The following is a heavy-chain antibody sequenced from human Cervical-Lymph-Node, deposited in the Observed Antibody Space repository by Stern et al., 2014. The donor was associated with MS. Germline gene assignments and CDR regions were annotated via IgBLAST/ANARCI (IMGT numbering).Heavy chain of an antibody. Sequence: VQLVQSGPGLVKPSQTLSLTCTVSGGSISSGSDYWSWIRQPVGKGLEWIGRIHTSGHAYYTSSLTIRVTISTDTSRNQFSLELNSATAADTAIYYCASGYRIFDYWGQGILVTVSS. V-gene: IGHV4-61*02. D-gene: IGHD5-18*01. CDR3: ASGYRIFDY. CDR2: IHTSGHA. CDR1: GGSISSGSDY. J-gene: IGHJ4*02.